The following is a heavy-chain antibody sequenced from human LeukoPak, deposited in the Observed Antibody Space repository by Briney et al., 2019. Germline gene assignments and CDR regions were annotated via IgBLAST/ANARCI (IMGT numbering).Heavy chain of an antibody. CDR2: INDSGST. CDR3: ARGGWFGESTWGLDY. J-gene: IGHJ4*02. CDR1: VESFNGFF. D-gene: IGHD3-10*01. Sequence: SETLSLTCAVYVESFNGFFWSWIRQTPGKGLEWIGEINDSGSTNYNPSFKSRVTISVDTSKNQFSLKLHSVTAADTAVYYCARGGWFGESTWGLDYWGQGTLVTVSS. V-gene: IGHV4-34*01.